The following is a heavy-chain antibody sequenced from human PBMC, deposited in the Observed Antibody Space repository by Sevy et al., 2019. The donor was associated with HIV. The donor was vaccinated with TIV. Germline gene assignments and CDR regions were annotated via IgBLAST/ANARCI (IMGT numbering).Heavy chain of an antibody. CDR1: GFTFSSYG. D-gene: IGHD3-22*01. Sequence: GGYLRLSCVASGFTFSSYGMHWVRQAPGKGLEWVAVIWNDRTNKNYADSVKGRFTISRDNSKNTLYLQTNSLRAEDTAVYYCASLCTNYYDISGYSGDDAFDIWGQGTMVTVSS. CDR2: IWNDRTNK. V-gene: IGHV3-33*01. J-gene: IGHJ3*02. CDR3: ASLCTNYYDISGYSGDDAFDI.